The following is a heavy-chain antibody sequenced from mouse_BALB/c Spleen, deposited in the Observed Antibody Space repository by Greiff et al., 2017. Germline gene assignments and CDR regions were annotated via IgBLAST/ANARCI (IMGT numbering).Heavy chain of an antibody. CDR3: ARRTMITTYAMDY. CDR2: INPGSGGT. J-gene: IGHJ4*01. V-gene: IGHV1-54*01. Sequence: VQLQQSGAELVRPGTSVKVSCKASGYAFTNYLIEWVKQRPGQGLEWIGVINPGSGGTNYNEKFKGKATLTADKSSSTAYMQLSSLTSDDSAVYFCARRTMITTYAMDYWGQGTSVTVSS. CDR1: GYAFTNYL. D-gene: IGHD2-4*01.